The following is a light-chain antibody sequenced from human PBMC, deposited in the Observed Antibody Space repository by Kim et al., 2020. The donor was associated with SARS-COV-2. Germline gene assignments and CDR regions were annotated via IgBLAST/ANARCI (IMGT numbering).Light chain of an antibody. V-gene: IGLV3-9*01. Sequence: VSRGQKARITCGGHNSGINNVHWYQQKPGQAPVLVIYRDSNRPSGIPERFSGSNSGNTATLTISRAQAGDEADYYCQVWDSSTAYVFGTGTKVTVL. CDR1: NSGINN. CDR3: QVWDSSTAYV. J-gene: IGLJ1*01. CDR2: RDS.